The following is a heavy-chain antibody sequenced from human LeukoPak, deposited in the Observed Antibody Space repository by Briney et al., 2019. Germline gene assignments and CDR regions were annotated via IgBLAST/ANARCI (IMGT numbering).Heavy chain of an antibody. CDR2: IYYSGST. V-gene: IGHV4-39*01. CDR1: GDSISSSTYY. D-gene: IGHD5-18*01. J-gene: IGHJ4*02. Sequence: SETLSLTCTVSGDSISSSTYYWGWSRQPPGKGLEWIGSIYYSGSTYYNPSLESRVTISVDTSKNQFSLKLSSVTAADTAVYYCASPDTTMVKDYWGQGTLVTVSS. CDR3: ASPDTTMVKDY.